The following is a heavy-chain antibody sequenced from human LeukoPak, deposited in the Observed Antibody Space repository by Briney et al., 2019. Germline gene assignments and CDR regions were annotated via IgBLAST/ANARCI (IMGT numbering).Heavy chain of an antibody. D-gene: IGHD2-15*01. Sequence: ASVKVSCKASGYTFTSYGISWVRQAPGQGLEWMGWISAYNGNTNYAQKLQGRVTMTTDTSTSTAYMELRSLRSDDTAVYYCARAGITLTYCSGGSCYPYPDTRAYYFDYWGQGTLVTVSS. CDR3: ARAGITLTYCSGGSCYPYPDTRAYYFDY. CDR1: GYTFTSYG. V-gene: IGHV1-18*01. CDR2: ISAYNGNT. J-gene: IGHJ4*02.